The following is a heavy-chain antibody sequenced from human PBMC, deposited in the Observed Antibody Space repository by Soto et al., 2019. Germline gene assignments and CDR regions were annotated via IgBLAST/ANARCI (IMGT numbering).Heavy chain of an antibody. J-gene: IGHJ4*02. CDR3: AKVENGGLFDY. CDR2: ISYDGSNK. Sequence: GGSLRLSCAASGFTFSSYGMHWVRQAPGKGLEWVAVISYDGSNKYYADSVKGRFTISRDNSKNTLYLQMNSLRAEDTAVYYCAKVENGGLFDYWGQGTLVTVSS. CDR1: GFTFSSYG. D-gene: IGHD7-27*01. V-gene: IGHV3-30*18.